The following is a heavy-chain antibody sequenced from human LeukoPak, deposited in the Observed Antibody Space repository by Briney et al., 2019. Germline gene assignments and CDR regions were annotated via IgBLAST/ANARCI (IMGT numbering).Heavy chain of an antibody. Sequence: GASVKVSCKASGYTFTSYYMHWVRQAPGQGLEWMGIINPSGGSTSYAQKFQGRVTMTRDTSTSTVYMELSSLRSEDTAVYYCARDGPPGGGYDFEPYNWFDPWGQGTLVTVSS. V-gene: IGHV1-46*01. J-gene: IGHJ5*02. D-gene: IGHD3-3*01. CDR3: ARDGPPGGGYDFEPYNWFDP. CDR1: GYTFTSYY. CDR2: INPSGGST.